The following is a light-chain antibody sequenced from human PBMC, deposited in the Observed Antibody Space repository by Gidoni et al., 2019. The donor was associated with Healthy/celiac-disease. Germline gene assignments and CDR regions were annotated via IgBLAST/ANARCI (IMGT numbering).Light chain of an antibody. V-gene: IGKV3-11*01. CDR2: DAS. J-gene: IGKJ3*01. CDR1: QSVSSY. CDR3: QQRSNWPRFT. Sequence: EIVLTQSTATLSLSPGERATLSCRASQSVSSYLAWYQQKPGQAPRLLIYDASNRATVIPARFSGSGSGTDFTLTLSSLEPEDFAVYYCQQRSNWPRFTFGPGTKVDIK.